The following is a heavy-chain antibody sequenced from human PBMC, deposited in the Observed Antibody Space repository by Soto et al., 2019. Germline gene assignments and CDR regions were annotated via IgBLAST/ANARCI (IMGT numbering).Heavy chain of an antibody. V-gene: IGHV3-48*03. CDR1: GFTFRNFE. D-gene: IGHD6-6*01. CDR2: ISSSGSKR. CDR3: ARDSIAAPNWFDP. Sequence: VQLLESGGGLVQPGGSLRLSCAASGFTFRNFEMNWVRQVPGKGLEWISYISSSGSKRYYADSVKGRFIVSRDNTNDSLFLEMNSLRDEDTGIYYCARDSIAAPNWFDPWGQGTLVTVSS. J-gene: IGHJ5*02.